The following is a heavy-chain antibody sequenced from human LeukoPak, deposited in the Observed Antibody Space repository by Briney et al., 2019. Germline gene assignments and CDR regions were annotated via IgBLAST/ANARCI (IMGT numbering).Heavy chain of an antibody. CDR3: ARHSPGWMVRPYCFDS. CDR2: VYAGDSDS. D-gene: IGHD3-10*01. Sequence: GESLKISCKGSGCSLTDYWIAWVRQMPGKGLEWMGLVYAGDSDSRYSPSFRGQVTISADKANSTAYLQWNSLKASDTAIYYCARHSPGWMVRPYCFDSWGQGTLVTVSS. J-gene: IGHJ4*02. CDR1: GCSLTDYW. V-gene: IGHV5-51*01.